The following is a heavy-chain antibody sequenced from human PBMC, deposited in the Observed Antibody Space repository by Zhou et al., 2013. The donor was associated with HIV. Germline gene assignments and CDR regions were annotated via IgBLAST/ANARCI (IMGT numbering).Heavy chain of an antibody. Sequence: QVHLVQSGAEVRRPGASVKVSCLASGYTFNSYDINWVRQATGQGLEWMGWMNPNSGNTGYAQKFQGRITLTRNTSINTAYMDLSSLRLEDTAVYYCARRSSTTSGGHDGFDIWGQGTNGHRLF. CDR1: GYTFNSYD. CDR3: ARRSSTTSGGHDGFDI. D-gene: IGHD2-8*02. CDR2: MNPNSGNT. J-gene: IGHJ3*02. V-gene: IGHV1-8*03.